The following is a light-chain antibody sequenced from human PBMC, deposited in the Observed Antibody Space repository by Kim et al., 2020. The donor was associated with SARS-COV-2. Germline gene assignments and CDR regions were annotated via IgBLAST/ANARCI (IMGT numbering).Light chain of an antibody. CDR3: NSRDTIGNLWL. CDR2: NKK. Sequence: SSELPQDPAVSVALGQTVRITCQGNSLRNYYASWYQQKPGQAPVLVIYNKKNRPSRIPDRFSGPSSGDTASLTITGAQADDEADSYFNSRDTIGNLWLFG. V-gene: IGLV3-19*01. J-gene: IGLJ3*02. CDR1: SLRNYY.